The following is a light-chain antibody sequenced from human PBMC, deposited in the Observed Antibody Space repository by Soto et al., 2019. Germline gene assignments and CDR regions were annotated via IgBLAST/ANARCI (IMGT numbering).Light chain of an antibody. V-gene: IGKV3-15*01. CDR2: DAS. CDR1: QSVRSN. J-gene: IGKJ1*01. Sequence: EIVLTQSQGILSLSPCERATLSFGASQSVRSNVAWYQQKPGQPPRLLIYDASTRATGIPSRFSGSGSGTEFTLTISSLKSEDFAVYYCQQYDNWPRTFGQGTKVDIK. CDR3: QQYDNWPRT.